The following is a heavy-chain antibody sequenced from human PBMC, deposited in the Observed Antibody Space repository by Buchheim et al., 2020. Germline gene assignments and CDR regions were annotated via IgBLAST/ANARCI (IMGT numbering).Heavy chain of an antibody. CDR1: GFIFSNYA. J-gene: IGHJ4*02. CDR2: ITYNSAAT. CDR3: AKFEASSSSNSGFDH. V-gene: IGHV3-23*01. Sequence: EVQLLESGGVLVQPGGSLRLSCAASGFIFSNYAMSWVRQAPGKGLEWVSGITYNSAATYYADSVKGRFTISRDNFKNMLFLQMNSLRVEDTAVYFCAKFEASSSSNSGFDHWGQGTL. D-gene: IGHD6-6*01.